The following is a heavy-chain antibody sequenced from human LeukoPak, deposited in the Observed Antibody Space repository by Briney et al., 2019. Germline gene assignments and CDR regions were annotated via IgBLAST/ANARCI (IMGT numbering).Heavy chain of an antibody. CDR1: GFTFDDYA. J-gene: IGHJ6*03. V-gene: IGHV3-9*01. D-gene: IGHD7-27*01. CDR3: ARGELGIDYYYYYMDV. CDR2: ISWNSGSI. Sequence: PGRSLRLSCAASGFTFDDYAMHWVRQAPGKGLEWVSGISWNSGSIGYADSVKGRFTISRDNAKNSLYLQMNSLRAEDTALYYCARGELGIDYYYYYMDVWGKGTTVTVSS.